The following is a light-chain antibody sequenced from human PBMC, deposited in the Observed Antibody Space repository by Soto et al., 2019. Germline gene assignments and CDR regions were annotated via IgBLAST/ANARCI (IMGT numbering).Light chain of an antibody. CDR2: DGS. Sequence: DIQMTQSPSTLSASLGDRVTITCRASQTINSWLAWYQQKPRKAPKLLIYDGSTLQSGVPSRFSGSGSGTEFTLTISSLQPDDVATYYCQQYNALWYTFGQGTKVDIK. V-gene: IGKV1-5*01. CDR3: QQYNALWYT. CDR1: QTINSW. J-gene: IGKJ2*01.